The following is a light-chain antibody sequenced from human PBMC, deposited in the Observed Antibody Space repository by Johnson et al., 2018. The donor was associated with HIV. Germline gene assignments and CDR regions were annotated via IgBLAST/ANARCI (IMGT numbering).Light chain of an antibody. CDR2: DND. J-gene: IGLJ1*01. CDR1: YSNIGNNY. V-gene: IGLV1-51*01. Sequence: QSVLTQAPSVSAAPGQKVTISCSGSYSNIGNNYVSWYQQVPGTAPKLLIYDNDKRPSGIPDRFSASKSGTSATLGITGLQTGDEADYYCGTWDSSLSAGVFGAGTKVTVL. CDR3: GTWDSSLSAGV.